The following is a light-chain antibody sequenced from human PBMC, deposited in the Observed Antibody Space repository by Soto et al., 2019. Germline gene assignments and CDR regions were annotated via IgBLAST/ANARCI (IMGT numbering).Light chain of an antibody. CDR1: QSISSY. Sequence: DIQMTQSPSSLSASVGDRVTITCRASQSISSYLNWYQQKPGKAPKLLIYAASSLQSGVPSRFSGRGSGTDFTLTISSLQPEDFATYYCQQSYSTPRPFGQGTKLEIK. V-gene: IGKV1-39*01. J-gene: IGKJ2*01. CDR3: QQSYSTPRP. CDR2: AAS.